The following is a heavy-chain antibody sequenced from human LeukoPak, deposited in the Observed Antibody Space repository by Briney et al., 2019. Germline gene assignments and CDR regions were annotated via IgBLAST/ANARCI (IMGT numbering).Heavy chain of an antibody. CDR3: ARYYYDSGSYDY. V-gene: IGHV4-4*02. J-gene: IGHJ4*02. D-gene: IGHD3-10*01. CDR2: IFHSGST. Sequence: PSEALSLTCAVSGGSISSSNWWTWVRQPPGKGLEWIGDIFHSGSTNYNPSLESRVTISVDKSKNQFSLKLTSVTAADTAVYYCARYYYDSGSYDYWGQGTLVTVSS. CDR1: GGSISSSNW.